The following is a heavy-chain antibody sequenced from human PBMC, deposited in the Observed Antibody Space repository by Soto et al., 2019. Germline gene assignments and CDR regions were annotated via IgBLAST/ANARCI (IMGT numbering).Heavy chain of an antibody. CDR2: INAYNGNT. J-gene: IGHJ4*02. CDR1: GYTFTSYA. Sequence: QVQLVQSGAEVKKPGASVKVSCKASGYTFTSYAISWVRQAPGQGLEWMGWINAYNGNTNYAQKLQGRVTTTTDTSTSTAYMALRSLRSDDTPVYYCARHSTPLDYWGQGTLVTVSS. CDR3: ARHSTPLDY. V-gene: IGHV1-18*01.